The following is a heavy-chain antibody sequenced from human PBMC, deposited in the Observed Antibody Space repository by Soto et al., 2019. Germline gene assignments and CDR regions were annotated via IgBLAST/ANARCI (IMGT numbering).Heavy chain of an antibody. Sequence: EGQLVESGGGLVKPGGSLRLSCAASGFIFTNYGMHWVRQAPGKGLEWVASISRTGDDVLYADSVKGRFSISRDNAKNSLSLQMSSLGAEDTAVYYCAKSLSTAVNYGLDVWGQGTAVTVSS. CDR1: GFIFTNYG. J-gene: IGHJ6*02. CDR3: AKSLSTAVNYGLDV. CDR2: ISRTGDDV. V-gene: IGHV3-21*04. D-gene: IGHD2-2*01.